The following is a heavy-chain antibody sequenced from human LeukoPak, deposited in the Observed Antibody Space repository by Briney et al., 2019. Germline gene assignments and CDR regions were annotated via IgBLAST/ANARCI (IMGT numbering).Heavy chain of an antibody. Sequence: SETLSLTCTVSGDSISNYYWAWIRPPPGRGLEWIGHIYDTGITKDNPALKSRLTISLQTSRNRFSLNLSSLTAADTAIYFCARVRNVPDAFDIWGQGRMVTVSS. V-gene: IGHV4-59*01. CDR1: GDSISNYY. CDR3: ARVRNVPDAFDI. CDR2: IYDTGIT. J-gene: IGHJ3*02.